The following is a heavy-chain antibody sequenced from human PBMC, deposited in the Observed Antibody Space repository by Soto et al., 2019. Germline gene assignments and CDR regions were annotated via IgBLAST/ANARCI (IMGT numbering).Heavy chain of an antibody. CDR2: IYYSGST. J-gene: IGHJ6*02. Sequence: SETLSLTCTVSGGSVSSGSYYWSWIRQPPGKGLEWIGYIYYSGSTNYNPSLKSRVTISVDTSKNQFSLKLSSVTAADTAVYYCARNDCSGGSCYSGDGMDVWGQGTTVTVSS. V-gene: IGHV4-61*01. D-gene: IGHD2-15*01. CDR1: GGSVSSGSYY. CDR3: ARNDCSGGSCYSGDGMDV.